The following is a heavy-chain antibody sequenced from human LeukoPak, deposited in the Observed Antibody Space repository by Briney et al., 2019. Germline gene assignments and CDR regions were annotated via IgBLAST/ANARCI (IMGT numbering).Heavy chain of an antibody. CDR1: GFTLSSFA. J-gene: IGHJ3*02. D-gene: IGHD3-10*01. Sequence: PGGSLRLSCAASGFTLSSFAMTWVRQAPGKGLEWVSAISAGGGTTYYADSVQGRFTISRVNSKNTLDLQMNSLRAEDTAVYYCAKVLYGSGSSAPFDIWGQGTMVTVSS. V-gene: IGHV3-23*01. CDR3: AKVLYGSGSSAPFDI. CDR2: ISAGGGTT.